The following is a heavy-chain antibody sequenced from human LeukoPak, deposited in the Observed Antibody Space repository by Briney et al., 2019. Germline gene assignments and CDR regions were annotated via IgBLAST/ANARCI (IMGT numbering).Heavy chain of an antibody. V-gene: IGHV3-30*02. J-gene: IGHJ6*03. CDR3: AKPIKPPDYYNMDV. Sequence: GGSLRLSCVASGFTFSNYGMRWVRQGPGKGLEWVAFISYEEINKHYADSVKGRFTISRDNSKNTVYLQRNSLRAEDTAVYYCAKPIKPPDYYNMDVRGRGTTVTVSS. D-gene: IGHD5-24*01. CDR1: GFTFSNYG. CDR2: ISYEEINK.